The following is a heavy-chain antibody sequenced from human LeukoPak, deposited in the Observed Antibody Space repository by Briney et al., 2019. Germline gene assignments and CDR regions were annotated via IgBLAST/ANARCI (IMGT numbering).Heavy chain of an antibody. Sequence: ASVKVSCKASGGTFSTYAISWVRQSPGQGLEWMGRIIPILGIANYAQKFQGRVTITADKSTTTAYMELSSLRSEDTAVYYCASWGYCSSTSCYQVDYWGQGTLVTVSS. D-gene: IGHD2-2*01. CDR3: ASWGYCSSTSCYQVDY. J-gene: IGHJ4*02. CDR2: IIPILGIA. CDR1: GGTFSTYA. V-gene: IGHV1-69*04.